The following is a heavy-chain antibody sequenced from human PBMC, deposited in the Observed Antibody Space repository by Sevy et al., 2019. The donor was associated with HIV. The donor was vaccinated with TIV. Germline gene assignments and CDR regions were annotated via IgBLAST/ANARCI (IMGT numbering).Heavy chain of an antibody. CDR3: ARDDHYGTSSWVEDH. V-gene: IGHV1-18*01. CDR1: GYTFTTYG. Sequence: ASVKVSCKASGYTFTTYGIIWVRQAPGQRLEWVGWISTYNGVTNYTPSLQGRVTLTTDTSKNKANMELRSLRSDYTAVYIGARDDHYGTSSWVEDHWGQGTLVTVSS. J-gene: IGHJ4*02. CDR2: ISTYNGVT. D-gene: IGHD6-6*01.